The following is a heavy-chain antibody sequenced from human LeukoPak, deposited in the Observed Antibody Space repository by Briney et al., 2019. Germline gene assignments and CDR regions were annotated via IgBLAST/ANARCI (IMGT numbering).Heavy chain of an antibody. V-gene: IGHV4-30-2*01. D-gene: IGHD3-22*01. Sequence: PSETLSLTCAVSGGSISSGGYSWSWIRQPPGKGLEWIGYIYHSGSTYYNPSLKSRVTISVDRSKNQFSLKLSSVTAADTAVYYCARVESPYYDSRPYYFDYWGQGTLVTVSS. CDR3: ARVESPYYDSRPYYFDY. CDR1: GGSISSGGYS. CDR2: IYHSGST. J-gene: IGHJ4*02.